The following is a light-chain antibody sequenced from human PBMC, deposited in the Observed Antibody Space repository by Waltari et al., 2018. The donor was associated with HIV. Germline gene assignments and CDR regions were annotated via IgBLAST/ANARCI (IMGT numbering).Light chain of an antibody. CDR3: QQYGSSPYT. J-gene: IGKJ2*01. Sequence: EIVLTQSPGTLSLSPGERATLSCRASQSVSSAYLAGYQQKPGQAPRLLIYGASSRATGIPDTFAGSGSGTDFTLTISRLDPEDFAVYYCQQYGSSPYTFGQGTNLEIK. CDR2: GAS. V-gene: IGKV3-20*01. CDR1: QSVSSAY.